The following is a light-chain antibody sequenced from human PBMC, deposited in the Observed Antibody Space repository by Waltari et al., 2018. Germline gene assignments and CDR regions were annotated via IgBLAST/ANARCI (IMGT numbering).Light chain of an antibody. Sequence: DIQMTQSPSTLSASVGDRVTITCRASQSLNDRLAWYQQKPGKAPKLLIYKASSLETGVPSRFSGSGSGTEFTLTISSLQPDDFATYYCQHYISYSWTFGQGTKVEIK. J-gene: IGKJ1*01. CDR1: QSLNDR. CDR2: KAS. CDR3: QHYISYSWT. V-gene: IGKV1-5*03.